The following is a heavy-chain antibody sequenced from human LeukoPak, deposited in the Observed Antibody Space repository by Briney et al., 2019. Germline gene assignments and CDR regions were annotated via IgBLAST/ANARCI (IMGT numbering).Heavy chain of an antibody. CDR1: GGSINSGGYY. CDR2: FYSSGST. Sequence: SETLSLTCTVSGGSINSGGYYWSWIRQPAGKGLEWIGRFYSSGSTYYNSSLQSRVTVSLDTSKNQFSLKLSSVTAADTAVYSCARGVDYYDSSGYNNWFDPWGQGTLVTVSS. D-gene: IGHD3-22*01. CDR3: ARGVDYYDSSGYNNWFDP. J-gene: IGHJ5*02. V-gene: IGHV4-61*02.